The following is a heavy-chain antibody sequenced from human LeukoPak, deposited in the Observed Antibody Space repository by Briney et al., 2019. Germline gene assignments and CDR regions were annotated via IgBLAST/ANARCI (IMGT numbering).Heavy chain of an antibody. D-gene: IGHD6-13*01. J-gene: IGHJ4*02. CDR1: GGSISSYY. CDR2: IYTSGST. V-gene: IGHV4-4*07. CDR3: ARASYSSSWYYFDY. Sequence: PSETLSLTCTVSGGSISSYYWSWIRQPAGKGLEWIGRIYTSGSTNYNPSLKSRVTMSVDTSRNQFSLKLSSVTAADTAVCYCARASYSSSWYYFDYWGQGTLVTVSS.